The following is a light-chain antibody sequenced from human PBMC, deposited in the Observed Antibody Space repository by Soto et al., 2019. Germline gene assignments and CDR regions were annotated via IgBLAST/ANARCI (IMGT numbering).Light chain of an antibody. CDR1: SSDVGAYNS. Sequence: QSVLTQPRSVSGSPGQSVTISCTGSSSDVGAYNSVSWYQQHPGKAPKLMIYDVSKRPSGVPDRFSGSKSGNTASLTISGLQAEDEADYYCCSYGGSYTYVFATGTKLTVL. V-gene: IGLV2-11*01. CDR2: DVS. J-gene: IGLJ1*01. CDR3: CSYGGSYTYV.